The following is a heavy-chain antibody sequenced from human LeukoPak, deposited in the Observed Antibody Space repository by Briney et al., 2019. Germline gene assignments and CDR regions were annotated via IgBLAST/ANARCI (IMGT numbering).Heavy chain of an antibody. CDR3: ARGRLQSSAFDI. V-gene: IGHV4-61*02. CDR2: IYTSGST. CDR1: GGSISSGSYY. D-gene: IGHD4-11*01. Sequence: SETLSLTCTVSGGSISSGSYYWSWIRQPAGKGLEWIGRIYTSGSTNYNPSLKSRVTMSVDTSKNQFSLKLSSVTAADTAVYYCARGRLQSSAFDIWGQGTMVTVSS. J-gene: IGHJ3*02.